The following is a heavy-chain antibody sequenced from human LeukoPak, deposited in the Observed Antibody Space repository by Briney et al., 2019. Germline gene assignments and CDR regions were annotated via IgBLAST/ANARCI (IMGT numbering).Heavy chain of an antibody. CDR3: ARSQYDGYYDMFDY. CDR1: GFTFSAYA. CDR2: ISYDGSDQ. Sequence: GGSLRLSCTTSGFTFSAYAIHWVRQTPGKGLEWVAVISYDGSDQYYTDFVKGRFILSRDNSNHTVYLQMNSLRPEDTAVYYCARSQYDGYYDMFDYWGQGSLVTVSS. J-gene: IGHJ4*02. V-gene: IGHV3-30*04. D-gene: IGHD5-24*01.